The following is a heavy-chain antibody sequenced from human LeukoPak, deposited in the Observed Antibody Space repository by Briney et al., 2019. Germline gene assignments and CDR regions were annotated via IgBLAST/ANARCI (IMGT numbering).Heavy chain of an antibody. CDR1: GGSFSGYY. Sequence: SETLSLTCAVYGGSFSGYYWSWIRQPPGKGLEWIGEINHSGSTNYNPSLKSRVTKSVDTSKNQFSLKLSSVTAADTAVYYCARRGQLWFFRWGQGTLVTVSS. CDR2: INHSGST. V-gene: IGHV4-34*01. D-gene: IGHD5-18*01. J-gene: IGHJ4*02. CDR3: ARRGQLWFFR.